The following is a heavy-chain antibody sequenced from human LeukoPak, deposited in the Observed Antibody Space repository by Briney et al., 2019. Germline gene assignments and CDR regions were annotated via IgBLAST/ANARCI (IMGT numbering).Heavy chain of an antibody. CDR3: AKDGPGGWYFDS. V-gene: IGHV3-7*03. D-gene: IGHD6-19*01. Sequence: GGSLRLSCAASGFTFTNFWMCWVRQAPGKGLEWVANIKQDGSEKHYVDSVNGRFTISRDNAKDSLYLQMNSLSAEDTAVYYCAKDGPGGWYFDSWGQGTPVTVSS. CDR1: GFTFTNFW. CDR2: IKQDGSEK. J-gene: IGHJ4*02.